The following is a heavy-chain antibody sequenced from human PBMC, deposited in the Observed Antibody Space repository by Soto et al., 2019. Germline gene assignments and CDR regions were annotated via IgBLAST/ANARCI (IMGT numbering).Heavy chain of an antibody. CDR3: ARDSSGWHWYFDL. Sequence: ASVKVSCKASGYTFTSYYMHWVRQAPGQGLEWMGIINPSGGSTTYAQKFQGRVTITPDTSKNQLSLQLNAVTPEDTAVYFCARDSSGWHWYFDLWGRGTLVTVSS. CDR2: INPSGGST. D-gene: IGHD6-19*01. J-gene: IGHJ2*01. V-gene: IGHV1-46*01. CDR1: GYTFTSYY.